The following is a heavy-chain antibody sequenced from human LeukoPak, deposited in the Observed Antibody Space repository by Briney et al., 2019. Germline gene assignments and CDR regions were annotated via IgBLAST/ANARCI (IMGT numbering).Heavy chain of an antibody. J-gene: IGHJ4*02. D-gene: IGHD2-15*01. CDR3: AKAPVTTCSGAYCYPFDY. Sequence: GGSLRLSCAASGFTLSSYAMSWVRQGPGRGLEWVSAISVSGNTYHADSVKGRFTISRDSSKNTLYLQMNSLRAEDAAVYYCAKAPVTTCSGAYCYPFDYWGQGTLVTVSS. CDR1: GFTLSSYA. V-gene: IGHV3-23*01. CDR2: ISVSGNT.